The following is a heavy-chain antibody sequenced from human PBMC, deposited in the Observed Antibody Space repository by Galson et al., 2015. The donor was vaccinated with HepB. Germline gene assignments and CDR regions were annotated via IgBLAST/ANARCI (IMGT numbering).Heavy chain of an antibody. CDR3: AKVIRLLWFGELTDYGMDV. D-gene: IGHD3-10*01. J-gene: IGHJ6*02. V-gene: IGHV3-30*18. CDR2: ISYDGSNK. Sequence: SLRLSCAASGFTFSSYGMHWVRQAPGKGLEWVAVISYDGSNKYYADSVKGRFTISRDNSKNTLYLQMNSLRAEDTAVYYCAKVIRLLWFGELTDYGMDVWGQGTTVTVSS. CDR1: GFTFSSYG.